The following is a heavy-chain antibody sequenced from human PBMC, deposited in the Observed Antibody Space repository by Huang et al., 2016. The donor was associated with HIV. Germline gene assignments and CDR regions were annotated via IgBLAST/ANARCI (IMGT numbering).Heavy chain of an antibody. J-gene: IGHJ4*02. D-gene: IGHD6-13*01. V-gene: IGHV3-30*18. CDR3: AKGPMGGDSSSSGYAY. CDR2: ISYDGSNK. Sequence: QVQLVESGGGVVQPGRSLRLSCAASGFTFSSYGMHWVRQDPGKGVEWGAVISYDGSNKYYAESVKGRFTISRDNSKNTLYLQMNSLRAEDTAVYYCAKGPMGGDSSSSGYAYWGQGTLVTVSS. CDR1: GFTFSSYG.